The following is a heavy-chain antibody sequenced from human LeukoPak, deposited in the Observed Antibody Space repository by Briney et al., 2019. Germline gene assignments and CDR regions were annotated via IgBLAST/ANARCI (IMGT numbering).Heavy chain of an antibody. CDR1: GFTFSSYV. CDR2: IWSDGSNK. V-gene: IGHV3-33*01. CDR3: ARVGVVVPAAPKDAFDI. J-gene: IGHJ3*02. Sequence: GRSLRFSCAASGFTFSSYVMHWVRQAPGKGLEWVAVIWSDGSNKYYADSVKGRFTISRDNSKNTLYLQMNSLRAEDTAVYYCARVGVVVPAAPKDAFDIWGQGTMVPVSS. D-gene: IGHD2-2*01.